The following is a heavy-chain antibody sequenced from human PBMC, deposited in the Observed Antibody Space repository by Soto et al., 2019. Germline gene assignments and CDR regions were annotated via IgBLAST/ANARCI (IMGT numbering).Heavy chain of an antibody. CDR1: GDSVSSKSAA. J-gene: IGHJ4*02. V-gene: IGHV6-1*01. CDR2: TYYRSKWYE. D-gene: IGHD5-12*01. CDR3: AWAGDYEYSGSFAY. Sequence: SQTLSLTCAISGDSVSSKSAAWNWIRQSPSRGLEWLGKTYYRSKWYEDYAVSVKSRITINPDTSKNQFSLQLNSVTPEDTAVYYCAWAGDYEYSGSFAYWGQGTLVTVSS.